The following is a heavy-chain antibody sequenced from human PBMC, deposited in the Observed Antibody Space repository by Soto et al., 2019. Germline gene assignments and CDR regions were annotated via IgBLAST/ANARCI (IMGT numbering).Heavy chain of an antibody. J-gene: IGHJ4*02. D-gene: IGHD3-10*01. V-gene: IGHV3-30*18. CDR1: GFTFSSYG. CDR2: ISYDGSNK. Sequence: HPGGSLRLSCAASGFTFSSYGMHWVRQAPGKGLEWVAVISYDGSNKYYADSVKGRFTISRDNSKNTLYLQMNSLRAEDTAVYYCAKDPQFTPVGQGDYWGQGTLVTVSS. CDR3: AKDPQFTPVGQGDY.